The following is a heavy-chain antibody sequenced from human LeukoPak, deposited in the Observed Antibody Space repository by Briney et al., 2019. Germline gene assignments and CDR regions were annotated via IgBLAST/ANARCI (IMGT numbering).Heavy chain of an antibody. J-gene: IGHJ4*02. CDR2: IGVSSSLV. CDR1: GFTFSSYS. Sequence: GGSLRLSCVASGFTFSSYSLNWVRRAPGKGLEWVSYIGVSSSLVRYADSVKGRFAISRDNAKNSLYLQMDSLRAEDTAMYYCARDHWSPPSYWGQGTLVTVSS. V-gene: IGHV3-48*01. CDR3: ARDHWSPPSY. D-gene: IGHD2-8*02.